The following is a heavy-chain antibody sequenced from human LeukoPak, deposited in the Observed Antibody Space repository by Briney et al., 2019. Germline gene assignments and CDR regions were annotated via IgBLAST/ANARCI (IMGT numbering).Heavy chain of an antibody. Sequence: PSETLSLTCAVYGGSFSGYYWSWIRQPPGKGLEWIGEINHSGSTNYNPSLKSRVTISVDTSKNQFSLKLSSVTAADTAVYYCARPTIYCSGGSCYSRGAFDIWGQGTMVTVSS. V-gene: IGHV4-34*01. J-gene: IGHJ3*02. CDR1: GGSFSGYY. CDR3: ARPTIYCSGGSCYSRGAFDI. CDR2: INHSGST. D-gene: IGHD2-15*01.